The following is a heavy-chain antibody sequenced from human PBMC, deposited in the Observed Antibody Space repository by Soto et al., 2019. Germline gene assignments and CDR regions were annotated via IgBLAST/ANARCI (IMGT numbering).Heavy chain of an antibody. Sequence: SETLCLTCAVYGGSFSGYYWSWIRQPPGKGLEWIGEINHSGSTNYNPSLKSRVTISVDTSKNQFSLKLSSVTAADTAVYYCARGPTTSNYDSSGYYSLRGYSIDYWGQGTLVTVSS. D-gene: IGHD3-22*01. CDR1: GGSFSGYY. CDR2: INHSGST. V-gene: IGHV4-34*01. CDR3: ARGPTTSNYDSSGYYSLRGYSIDY. J-gene: IGHJ4*02.